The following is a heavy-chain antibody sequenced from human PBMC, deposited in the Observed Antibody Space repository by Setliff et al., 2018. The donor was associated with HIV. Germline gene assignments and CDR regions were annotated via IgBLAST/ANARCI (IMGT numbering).Heavy chain of an antibody. CDR3: ARLIHTGLLYFDF. J-gene: IGHJ4*02. D-gene: IGHD2-8*02. Sequence: SETLSLTCTVSGGPISTGVYYWSWIRQPADKALEWIGRISASGSTNYNPSLESRVTLSIDTSRDQFSLNLRSVTAADTAVYFCARLIHTGLLYFDFWGLGTLVTVSS. V-gene: IGHV4-61*02. CDR1: GGPISTGVYY. CDR2: ISASGST.